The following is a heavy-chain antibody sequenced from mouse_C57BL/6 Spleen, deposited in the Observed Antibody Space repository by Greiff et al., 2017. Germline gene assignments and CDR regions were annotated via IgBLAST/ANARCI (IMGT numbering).Heavy chain of an antibody. CDR1: GFTFSDYY. V-gene: IGHV5-16*02. J-gene: IGHJ4*01. CDR2: INYDGSST. Sequence: EVQLVESEGGLVQPGSSMKLSCTASGFTFSDYYMAWVRQVPEKGLEWVANINYDGSSTYYLDSLKSRFIISRDNAKNILYLQMSSLKSEDTATYYCARRGSRYAMDYWGQGTSVTVSS. CDR3: ARRGSRYAMDY.